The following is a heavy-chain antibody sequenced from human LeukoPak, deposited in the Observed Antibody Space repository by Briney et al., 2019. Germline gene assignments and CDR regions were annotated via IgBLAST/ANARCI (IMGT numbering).Heavy chain of an antibody. Sequence: PGGSLRLSCAASGFTFSNYAMRWVRQAPGKGLEWVSGISGSGGSTYYADSVKGRFTISRDNSKNTLYLQMNSLRAEDTAVYYCARDPPYSSSSRFDYWGQGTLVTVSS. CDR2: ISGSGGST. V-gene: IGHV3-23*01. CDR1: GFTFSNYA. J-gene: IGHJ4*02. D-gene: IGHD6-6*01. CDR3: ARDPPYSSSSRFDY.